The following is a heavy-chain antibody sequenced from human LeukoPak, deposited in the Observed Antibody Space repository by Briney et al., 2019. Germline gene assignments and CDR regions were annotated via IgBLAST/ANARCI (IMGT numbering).Heavy chain of an antibody. CDR3: AARRGGYSYGLDAFDI. J-gene: IGHJ3*02. D-gene: IGHD5-18*01. Sequence: PGGSLRLSCAASGFTVSSNYMSWVRQAPGKGLEWVSVIYSGGSTYYADSVKGRFTISRDNSKNTLYLQMNSLRAEDTAVYYCAARRGGYSYGLDAFDIWGQGTMVTVSS. V-gene: IGHV3-53*01. CDR2: IYSGGST. CDR1: GFTVSSNY.